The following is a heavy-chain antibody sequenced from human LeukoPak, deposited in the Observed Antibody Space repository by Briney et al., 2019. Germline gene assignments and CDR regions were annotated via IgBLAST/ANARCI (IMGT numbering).Heavy chain of an antibody. J-gene: IGHJ4*02. Sequence: GGSLRLSCAASGFTFSSYAMSWVRQAPGKGLEWGSSISGISSYIYYADSVKGRFTMSRGNGKNSVYLKMTSLRAEARAVYSCARVADFWSGYWGYAYWGQGTLVTVSS. CDR1: GFTFSSYA. CDR2: ISGISSYI. V-gene: IGHV3-21*01. D-gene: IGHD3-3*01. CDR3: ARVADFWSGYWGYAY.